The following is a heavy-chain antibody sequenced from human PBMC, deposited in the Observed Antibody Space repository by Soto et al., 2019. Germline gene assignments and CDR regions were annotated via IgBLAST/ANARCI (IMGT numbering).Heavy chain of an antibody. Sequence: SETLSLTCTVSGGSISSDNYFWSWIRQHPGKGLEWIGYIDYIGRAYYNPSLKSRVTTSVDTSKNQFSLRLSSVTVADTATYYCAREGKSAAASDAFDIWGQGTVVTVSS. CDR1: GGSISSDNYF. CDR3: AREGKSAAASDAFDI. J-gene: IGHJ3*02. CDR2: IDYIGRA. V-gene: IGHV4-31*03. D-gene: IGHD6-13*01.